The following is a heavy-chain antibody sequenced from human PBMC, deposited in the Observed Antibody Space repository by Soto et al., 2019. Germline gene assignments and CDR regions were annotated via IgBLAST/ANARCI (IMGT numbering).Heavy chain of an antibody. CDR3: ARDGLGYCSSTSCYPPYGMDV. V-gene: IGHV3-33*01. CDR1: GFTFSSYG. Sequence: GGALRLSCAASGFTFSSYGMRWVRQAQGKGLEWVAVICYDGSNKYYADSVKGRFTISRDNSKNTLYLQMNSLRAEDTAVYYCARDGLGYCSSTSCYPPYGMDVWGQGTTVTVSS. D-gene: IGHD2-2*01. CDR2: ICYDGSNK. J-gene: IGHJ6*02.